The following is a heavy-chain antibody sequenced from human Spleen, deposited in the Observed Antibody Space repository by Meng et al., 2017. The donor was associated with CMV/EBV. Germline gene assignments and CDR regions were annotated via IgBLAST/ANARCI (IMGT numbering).Heavy chain of an antibody. Sequence: SETLSLTCTVSGGSISSYSWNWIRQPPGKGLEWIGFIYYSGSTNYNPSLKSRVTISVDKSKNQFSLKLSSVTAADTAVYYCARDRNRLYYYDSSGAHHFDIWGQGTMVTVSS. CDR2: IYYSGST. V-gene: IGHV4-59*12. D-gene: IGHD3-22*01. CDR1: GGSISSYS. CDR3: ARDRNRLYYYDSSGAHHFDI. J-gene: IGHJ3*02.